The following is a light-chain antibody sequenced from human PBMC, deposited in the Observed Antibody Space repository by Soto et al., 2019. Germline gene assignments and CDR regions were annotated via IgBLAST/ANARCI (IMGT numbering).Light chain of an antibody. CDR2: DAS. J-gene: IGKJ5*01. CDR3: QQRTNWPPT. Sequence: EIVFTQSPSTLSVSPRDRSTLSCMASQSVSGDLAWYHHKPGQAPRLLIYDASNRATGIPARFSGSGSGTDFTLTISSLEPEDFAVYFCQQRTNWPPTFGQGTRLEI. V-gene: IGKV3-11*01. CDR1: QSVSGD.